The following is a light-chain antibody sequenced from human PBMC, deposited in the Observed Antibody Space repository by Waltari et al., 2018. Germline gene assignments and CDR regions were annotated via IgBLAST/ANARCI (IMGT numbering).Light chain of an antibody. CDR1: SSDVGSYNL. V-gene: IGLV2-23*01. CDR2: EGN. Sequence: QSALTQPASVSGSPGQSITISCTGTSSDVGSYNLVSWYQHYPGQAPKLMIYEGNKRPSGISNRFSGSKSGNPASLTIAGLQTEDEADYYCCSYAGSSTWVFGGGTKLTVL. CDR3: CSYAGSSTWV. J-gene: IGLJ3*02.